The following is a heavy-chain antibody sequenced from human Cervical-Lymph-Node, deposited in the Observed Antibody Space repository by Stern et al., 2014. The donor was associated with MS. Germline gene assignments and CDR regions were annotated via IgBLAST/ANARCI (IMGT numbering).Heavy chain of an antibody. J-gene: IGHJ4*02. D-gene: IGHD2-8*01. CDR3: ARGRMYHFDS. CDR1: GGSITSYY. CDR2: IHYSGST. Sequence: QVQLQESGPGLVKPSESLSLTCTVSGGSITSYYCSWIRKSPGQGLECIGYIHYSGSTAYNPSLKSRVTISVDSSKNQFSLRLSSATAADTAVYYCARGRMYHFDSWGQGTLVTVSS. V-gene: IGHV4-59*01.